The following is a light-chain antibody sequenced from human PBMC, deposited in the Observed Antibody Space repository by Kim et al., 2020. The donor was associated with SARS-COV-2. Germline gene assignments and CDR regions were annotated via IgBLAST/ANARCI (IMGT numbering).Light chain of an antibody. CDR2: DVT. CDR3: GSYTSSNTLV. Sequence: GHSITISGTETSSDIGHYNYVSWYQQHPGKAPKLMIYDVTQGPSGVSNRFSGSKSGNTASLTISGLQGEDEADYFCGSYTSSNTLVFGGGTQLTVL. V-gene: IGLV2-14*03. CDR1: SSDIGHYNY. J-gene: IGLJ2*01.